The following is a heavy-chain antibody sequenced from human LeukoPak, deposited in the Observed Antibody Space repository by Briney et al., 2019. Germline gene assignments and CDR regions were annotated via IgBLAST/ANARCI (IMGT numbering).Heavy chain of an antibody. CDR2: TSSSGSL. J-gene: IGHJ4*02. V-gene: IGHV4-31*03. CDR3: ARAVILTPPDY. Sequence: KPSETLSLTCTVSRGSVGSGSYYWSWIRQHPGQGLEWIGYTSSSGSLHYKWSLKSRVVISADTSMNQFSLSLRSVTAADTGVYYCARAVILTPPDYWGPGTLVSVSS. D-gene: IGHD3-9*01. CDR1: RGSVGSGSYY.